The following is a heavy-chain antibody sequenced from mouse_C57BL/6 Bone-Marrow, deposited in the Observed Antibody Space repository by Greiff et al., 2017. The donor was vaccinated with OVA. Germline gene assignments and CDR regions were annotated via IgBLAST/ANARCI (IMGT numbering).Heavy chain of an antibody. Sequence: VQLQQSGAELVRPGASVKMSCKASGYTFTNYWIRWVKQRPGHGLEWIGDIYPGGGYTNYNEKFKGKATLTADTSSSTAYMQFSSLTSEDSAIYYCARWGLRRLYYAMDYWGQGTSVTVSS. V-gene: IGHV1-63*01. CDR2: IYPGGGYT. D-gene: IGHD2-4*01. CDR3: ARWGLRRLYYAMDY. J-gene: IGHJ4*01. CDR1: GYTFTNYW.